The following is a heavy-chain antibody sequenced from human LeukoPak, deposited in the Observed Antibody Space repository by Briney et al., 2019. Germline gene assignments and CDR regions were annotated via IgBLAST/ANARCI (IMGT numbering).Heavy chain of an antibody. CDR1: GGSFSGYY. J-gene: IGHJ6*03. CDR3: ARLMIYYYYMDV. CDR2: INHSGST. V-gene: IGHV4-34*01. D-gene: IGHD3-16*01. Sequence: SETLSLTCAVYGGSFSGYYWSWIRQPPGKGLEWIGEINHSGSTNYNPSLKSRVTISVDTSKNQFSLKLSSVTAADTAVYYCARLMIYYYYMDVWGKGTAVTVSS.